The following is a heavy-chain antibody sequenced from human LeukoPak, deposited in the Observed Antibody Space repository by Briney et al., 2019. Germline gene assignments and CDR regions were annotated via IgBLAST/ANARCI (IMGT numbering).Heavy chain of an antibody. J-gene: IGHJ4*02. CDR2: IYSGGST. CDR1: GFTVSRNY. CDR3: ARGEILDY. V-gene: IGHV3-53*01. Sequence: QSGGSLRLSCEASGFTVSRNYMSWVRKAPGKGLEWVSVIYSGGSTYYADSVKGRFTISRDNSKNTLYLQMNSLRAEDTAVYYCARGEILDYWGQGTLVTVSS.